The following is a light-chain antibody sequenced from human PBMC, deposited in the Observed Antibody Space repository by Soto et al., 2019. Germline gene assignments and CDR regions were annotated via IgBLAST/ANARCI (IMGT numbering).Light chain of an antibody. J-gene: IGLJ1*01. CDR3: SSYTSSSTPYV. Sequence: ALTQPASVSGSPGQSITISCTGTSSDVGGYNYVSWYQQHPGKAPKLMIYDVSNRPSGVSNRFSGSKSGNTASLTISGLQAEDEADYYCSSYTSSSTPYVFGAGTKVTVL. CDR2: DVS. CDR1: SSDVGGYNY. V-gene: IGLV2-14*01.